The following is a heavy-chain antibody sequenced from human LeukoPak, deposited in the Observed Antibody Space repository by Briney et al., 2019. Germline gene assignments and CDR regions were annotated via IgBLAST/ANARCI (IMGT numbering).Heavy chain of an antibody. CDR2: INPSGGST. CDR3: ARVATMIVVVTPIDAFDI. Sequence: ASVKVSCKASGYTFTSYYMHWVRQAPGQGLEWMGIINPSGGSTSYAQKFQGRVTMTRDTSTSTVYMELSSLRSEDTAVYYCARVATMIVVVTPIDAFDIWGQGTWSPSLQ. D-gene: IGHD3-22*01. V-gene: IGHV1-46*01. J-gene: IGHJ3*02. CDR1: GYTFTSYY.